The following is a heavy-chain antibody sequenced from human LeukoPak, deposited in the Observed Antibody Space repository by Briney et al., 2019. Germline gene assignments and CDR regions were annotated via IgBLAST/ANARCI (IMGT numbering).Heavy chain of an antibody. Sequence: GGSLRLSCAASDFTVSSNYMSWVRQAPGKGLEWVSVIHKNAITSYADTVKGRFTISRDNSKNTLYLQMNNLRVDDTAVYYRARSLRVRGVPDYMDVWGKGTTVTVYS. CDR3: ARSLRVRGVPDYMDV. CDR2: IHKNAIT. D-gene: IGHD3-10*01. CDR1: DFTVSSNY. V-gene: IGHV3-53*01. J-gene: IGHJ6*03.